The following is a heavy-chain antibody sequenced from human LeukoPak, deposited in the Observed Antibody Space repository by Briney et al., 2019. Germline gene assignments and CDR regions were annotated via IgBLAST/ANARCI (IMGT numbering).Heavy chain of an antibody. CDR2: ISSSSSYI. CDR1: GFTFSSFP. D-gene: IGHD2-2*01. J-gene: IGHJ6*02. CDR3: AREVVVPAARYGMDV. Sequence: GGSLRLSCAASGFTFSSFPMSWVRQAPGKGLEWVSSISSSSSYIYYADSVKGRFTISRDNAKNSLYLQMNSLRAEDTAVYYCAREVVVPAARYGMDVWGQGTTVTVSS. V-gene: IGHV3-21*01.